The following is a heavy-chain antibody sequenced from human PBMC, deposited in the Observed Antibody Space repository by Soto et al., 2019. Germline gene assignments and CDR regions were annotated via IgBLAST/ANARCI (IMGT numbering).Heavy chain of an antibody. V-gene: IGHV4-30-4*08. CDR2: IYYSGFT. CDR3: ARNDFWSGYNWFDP. Sequence: SETLSLTCTVSGGSISSGGYYWSWIRQHPGKGLEWIGYIYYSGFTYYNPSLKSRVTISVDTSKNQFSLKLSSVTAADTAVYYCARNDFWSGYNWFDPWGQGTLVTVSS. CDR1: GGSISSGGYY. D-gene: IGHD3-3*01. J-gene: IGHJ5*02.